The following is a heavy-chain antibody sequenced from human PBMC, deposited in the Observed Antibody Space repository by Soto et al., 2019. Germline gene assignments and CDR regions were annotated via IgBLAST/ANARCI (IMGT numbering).Heavy chain of an antibody. CDR2: IYYSGST. CDR3: ARAIVVTVGGMDV. V-gene: IGHV4-30-4*01. CDR1: GGSINSADYY. D-gene: IGHD3-16*01. J-gene: IGHJ6*02. Sequence: QVQLQESGPGLVKPSQTLSLTCTVSGGSINSADYYWSWVRQPPGKGLEWIGYIYYSGSTFVNPSLKSRVTISKDMSRNQLSLRLNSMTAADTAVYFCARAIVVTVGGMDVWGHGTTVSVSS.